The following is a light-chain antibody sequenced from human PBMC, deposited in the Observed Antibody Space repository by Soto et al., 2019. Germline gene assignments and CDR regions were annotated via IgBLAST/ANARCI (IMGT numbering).Light chain of an antibody. CDR2: GAS. V-gene: IGKV3-20*01. CDR3: QQYGSSGT. Sequence: EVVLTQSPGTPSLPPGERATLSRRASQSVSNNYLAWYQQRPGEAPRLLIYGASNWATGIADRFSGSGSGTDFTLTISRLEPEDFAVYYCQQYGSSGTFGQGTKVDIK. J-gene: IGKJ1*01. CDR1: QSVSNNY.